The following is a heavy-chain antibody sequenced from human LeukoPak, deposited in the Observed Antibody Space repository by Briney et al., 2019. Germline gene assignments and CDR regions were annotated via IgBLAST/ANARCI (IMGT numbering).Heavy chain of an antibody. CDR1: GFTFSSHA. J-gene: IGHJ6*02. V-gene: IGHV3-33*01. D-gene: IGHD5-12*01. CDR3: ARDGQGGSPYAMDV. Sequence: GRSLRLSCAASGFTFSSHAIHWVRQATGKGLEWVTQIWSSGNKKYYADSVRGRFTVSRDNSRNMVDLQMNTLRAEDTAVYYCARDGQGGSPYAMDVWGQGTTVTVSS. CDR2: IWSSGNKK.